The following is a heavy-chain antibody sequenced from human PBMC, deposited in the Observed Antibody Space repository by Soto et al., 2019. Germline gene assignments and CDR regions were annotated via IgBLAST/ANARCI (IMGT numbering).Heavy chain of an antibody. CDR2: IYYSGST. V-gene: IGHV4-31*03. J-gene: IGHJ6*02. CDR1: DGSISSGGYY. Sequence: PSETLSLTCTVSDGSISSGGYYWSWILQHPGKGLEWIGYIYYSGSTYYNPSLKSRVTISVDTSKNQFSLKLSSVTAADTAVYYCARESRYYDSTASGYGMDVWGQGTTVTVSS. D-gene: IGHD3-22*01. CDR3: ARESRYYDSTASGYGMDV.